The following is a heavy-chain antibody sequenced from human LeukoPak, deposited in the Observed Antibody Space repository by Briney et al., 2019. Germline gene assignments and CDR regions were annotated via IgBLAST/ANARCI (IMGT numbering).Heavy chain of an antibody. CDR3: ARDQGGERWFDP. CDR1: GFNFGSYA. CDR2: ISSGSSFI. Sequence: PGGSLRLSCAASGFNFGSYAKNWVRQAPGKGLEWVSSISSGSSFIYYADSVKGRFTISRDNAKNSLYLQMNILRAEDTAIYYCARDQGGERWFDPWGQGTLVTVSS. D-gene: IGHD3-16*01. J-gene: IGHJ5*02. V-gene: IGHV3-21*01.